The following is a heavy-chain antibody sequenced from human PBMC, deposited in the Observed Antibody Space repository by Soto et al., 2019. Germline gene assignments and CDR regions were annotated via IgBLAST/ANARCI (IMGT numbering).Heavy chain of an antibody. CDR3: ARLGYDYVWGSYRYTGFDP. D-gene: IGHD3-16*02. CDR2: IYHSGST. J-gene: IGHJ5*02. V-gene: IGHV4-61*08. CDR1: GGTLISLGCC. Sequence: SETLCLTCTVAGGTLISLGCCWIWNSKHPGKGLEWIGYIYHSGSTNYNPSLKSRVTISVDTSKNQFSLKLSSVTATDTAVYYCARLGYDYVWGSYRYTGFDPWGQGTLVTVSS.